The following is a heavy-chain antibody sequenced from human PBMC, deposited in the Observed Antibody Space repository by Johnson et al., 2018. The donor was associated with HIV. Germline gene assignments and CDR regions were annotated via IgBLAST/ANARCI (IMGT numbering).Heavy chain of an antibody. V-gene: IGHV3-30-3*01. CDR2: ISYDGSNK. Sequence: QVQLVESGGGVVQPGRSLRLSCAASGFTFSSYAMHWVRQAPGKGLEWVAVISYDGSNKYYADSVKGRFTISRENSKNPLYLQMNSLRAEDTAVYYCARESPLDAFDIWGQGTMVTVSS. CDR1: GFTFSSYA. CDR3: ARESPLDAFDI. J-gene: IGHJ3*02.